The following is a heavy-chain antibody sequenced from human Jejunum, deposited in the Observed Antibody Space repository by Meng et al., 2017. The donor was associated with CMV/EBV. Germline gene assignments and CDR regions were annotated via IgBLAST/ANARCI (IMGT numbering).Heavy chain of an antibody. CDR2: FYYTGST. CDR1: GGAVSSDGDS. V-gene: IGHV4-39*07. CDR3: ARDRGWGTGFDY. Sequence: VSGGAVSSDGDSWGWIRQPPGKGLEWIGSFYYTGSTYYNPSLKSRVTISRRTSDNLFSLTLNSVTVADTAVYFCARDRGWGTGFDYWGQGILVTVSS. J-gene: IGHJ4*02. D-gene: IGHD1-1*01.